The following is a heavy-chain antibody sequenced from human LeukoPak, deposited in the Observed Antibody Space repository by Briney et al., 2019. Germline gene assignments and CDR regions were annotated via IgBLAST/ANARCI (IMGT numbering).Heavy chain of an antibody. CDR2: ISSSGSTI. CDR3: ARVSADTNYYYGMDV. Sequence: GGSLRLSCAASGFTFSSYEMNWVRQAPGKGLEWVSYISSSGSTIYYADSVKGRFTISRDNAKNSLYLRMNSLRAEDTAVYYCARVSADTNYYYGMDVWGQGTTVTVSS. V-gene: IGHV3-48*03. J-gene: IGHJ6*02. CDR1: GFTFSSYE.